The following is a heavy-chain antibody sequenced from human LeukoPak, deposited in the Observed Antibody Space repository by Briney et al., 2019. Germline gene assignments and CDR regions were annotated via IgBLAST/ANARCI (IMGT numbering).Heavy chain of an antibody. CDR3: RSGSGQGAFDY. CDR2: IRSKTDGGTT. D-gene: IGHD2-15*01. Sequence: GGSLRLSCAASGFTFSNAWMNWVRQAPGKGLEWVGLIRSKTDGGTTDYAAPVKGRFTISRDDSENTLYLQMNSLKTEDTAVYDCRSGSGQGAFDYWGQGTLVTVSS. CDR1: GFTFSNAW. V-gene: IGHV3-15*01. J-gene: IGHJ4*02.